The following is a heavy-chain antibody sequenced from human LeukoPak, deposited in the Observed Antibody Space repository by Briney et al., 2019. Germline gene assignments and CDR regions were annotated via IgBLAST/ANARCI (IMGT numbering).Heavy chain of an antibody. CDR1: GGSISNGDYY. V-gene: IGHV4-61*02. CDR2: VYPSENT. CDR3: ARGGTIFTFFDY. D-gene: IGHD3-3*01. Sequence: SSQTLSLTCTLSGGSISNGDYYWTWIRQSAGKGLEWIGRVYPSENTMYHPSLQRRVTISIHRHKNQPSLSLTSVTAADTAVYYCARGGTIFTFFDYWGQGTLATVSS. J-gene: IGHJ4*02.